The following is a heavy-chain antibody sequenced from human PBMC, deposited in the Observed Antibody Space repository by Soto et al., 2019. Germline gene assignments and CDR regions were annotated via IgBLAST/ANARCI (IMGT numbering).Heavy chain of an antibody. V-gene: IGHV1-3*01. D-gene: IGHD2-15*01. CDR1: VYIFTTYA. CDR3: ARASCFGGTCYDDAFDV. J-gene: IGHJ3*01. Sequence: ASVKVSCKASVYIFTTYAMHWVRQAPGQRLEWMGWINPGNGNTKYSQKFQDRVTFTRDTSANTAYMELSSLRSEDTAVYYCARASCFGGTCYDDAFDVWGQGTMVTVSS. CDR2: INPGNGNT.